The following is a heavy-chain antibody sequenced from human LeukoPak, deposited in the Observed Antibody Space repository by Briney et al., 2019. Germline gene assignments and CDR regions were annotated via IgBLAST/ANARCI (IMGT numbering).Heavy chain of an antibody. J-gene: IGHJ4*02. Sequence: GGTLRLSCAVSGFTFSSYSMSWVRQPPGKGLEWVSTISDTGCSTYYTDSVKRRFTSCSDDSKHPVYVQLDSLRDGDTVVYYCAKGGGSGWPFEYWGQGTLVPVSS. CDR2: ISDTGCST. CDR1: GFTFSSYS. V-gene: IGHV3-23*01. CDR3: AKGGGSGWPFEY. D-gene: IGHD6-19*01.